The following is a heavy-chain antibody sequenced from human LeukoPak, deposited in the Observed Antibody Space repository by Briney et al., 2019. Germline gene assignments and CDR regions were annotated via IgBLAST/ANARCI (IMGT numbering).Heavy chain of an antibody. CDR1: GFTFNSFW. CDR3: ARDPRYYSDLYYFDY. V-gene: IGHV3-7*01. Sequence: GGSLRLSCTASGFTFNSFWMSWVRQAPGKGLEWVANINQDGSGKYYVDSVKGRLTVSRDNAKNSLYLQMNSLRAEDTAVYYCARDPRYYSDLYYFDYWGQGSLVTVSS. CDR2: INQDGSGK. D-gene: IGHD3-22*01. J-gene: IGHJ4*02.